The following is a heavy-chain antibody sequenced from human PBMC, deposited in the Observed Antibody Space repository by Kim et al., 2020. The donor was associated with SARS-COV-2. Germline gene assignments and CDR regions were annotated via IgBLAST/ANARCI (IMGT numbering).Heavy chain of an antibody. CDR1: GGTFSSYA. J-gene: IGHJ4*02. Sequence: SVKVSCKASGGTFSSYAISWVRQAPGQGLEWMGRIIPILGIANYAQKFQGRVTITADKSTSTAYMELSSLRSEDTAVYYCARDRPYAAEAVAAPNDYWGQGTLVTVSS. CDR3: ARDRPYAAEAVAAPNDY. D-gene: IGHD6-13*01. V-gene: IGHV1-69*04. CDR2: IIPILGIA.